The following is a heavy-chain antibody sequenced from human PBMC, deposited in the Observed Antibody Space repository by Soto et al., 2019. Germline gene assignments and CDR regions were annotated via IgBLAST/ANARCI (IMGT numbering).Heavy chain of an antibody. CDR3: AVIGTSGFGELLYNYYGMDV. Sequence: VASVKVSCKASGYTFTSYGISWVRQAPGQGLEWMGWISAYNGNTNYAQKLQGRVTMTTDTSTSTAYMELRSLRSDDTAVYYCAVIGTSGFGELLYNYYGMDVWGQGTTVTVSS. V-gene: IGHV1-18*01. CDR2: ISAYNGNT. D-gene: IGHD3-10*01. CDR1: GYTFTSYG. J-gene: IGHJ6*02.